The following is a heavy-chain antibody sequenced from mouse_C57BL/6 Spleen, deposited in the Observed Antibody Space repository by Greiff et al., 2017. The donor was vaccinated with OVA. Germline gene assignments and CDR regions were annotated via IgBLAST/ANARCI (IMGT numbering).Heavy chain of an antibody. CDR3: ARLGGYYAMDY. CDR1: GYTFTSYW. CDR2: IDPSDSET. V-gene: IGHV1-52*01. Sequence: QVQLQQSGAELVRPGSSVKLSCKASGYTFTSYWMHWVKQRPIQGLEWIGNIDPSDSETHYNQKFKDKATLTVDKSSSTAYMQLSSLTSEDSAVYYCARLGGYYAMDYWGQGTSVTVSS. J-gene: IGHJ4*01.